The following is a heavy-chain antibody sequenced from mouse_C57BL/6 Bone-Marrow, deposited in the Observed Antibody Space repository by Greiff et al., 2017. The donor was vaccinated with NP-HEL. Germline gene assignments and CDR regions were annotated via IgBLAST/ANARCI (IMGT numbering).Heavy chain of an antibody. Sequence: EVQRVESGGGLVQPGGSLSLSCAASGFTFTDYYMSWVRQPPGKALEWLGFIRNKANGYTTEYSASVKGRFTISRDNSQSILYLQMNALRAEDSATYYCARYNGGLRRFAYWGQGTLVTVSA. CDR1: GFTFTDYY. CDR2: IRNKANGYTT. CDR3: ARYNGGLRRFAY. D-gene: IGHD2-4*01. V-gene: IGHV7-3*01. J-gene: IGHJ3*01.